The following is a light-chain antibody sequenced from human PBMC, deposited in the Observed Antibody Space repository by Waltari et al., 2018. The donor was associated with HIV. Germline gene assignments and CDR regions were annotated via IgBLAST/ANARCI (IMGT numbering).Light chain of an antibody. CDR3: QVWDSRSDHPV. J-gene: IGLJ3*02. CDR2: ADS. Sequence: SYVLTQPPSVSVAPGQTARITCGGNNIGSNTVPWYQQSPGQAPVLVVHADSDRPSGIPGRFSGSNSGNTATLTISRVEAGDEADYYCQVWDSRSDHPVLGGGTRLTGL. V-gene: IGLV3-21*02. CDR1: NIGSNT.